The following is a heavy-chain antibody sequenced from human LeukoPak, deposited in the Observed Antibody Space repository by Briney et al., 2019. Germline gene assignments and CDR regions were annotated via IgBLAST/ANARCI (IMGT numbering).Heavy chain of an antibody. CDR2: ISGSGGST. J-gene: IGHJ4*02. D-gene: IGHD3-16*01. CDR1: GFTFSSYA. Sequence: GGSLRLSCAASGFTFSSYAMSWVRQAPGKGLEWVSAISGSGGSTYYADSVKGRFTISRDNSKNTLYLQMNSLRAEDTAVYYWAKPTYYDYVWGSPHYYFDYWGQGTLVTVSS. CDR3: AKPTYYDYVWGSPHYYFDY. V-gene: IGHV3-23*01.